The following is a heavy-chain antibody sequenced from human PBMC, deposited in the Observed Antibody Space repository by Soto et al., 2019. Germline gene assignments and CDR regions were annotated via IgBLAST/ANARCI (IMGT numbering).Heavy chain of an antibody. V-gene: IGHV1-24*01. CDR2: FDPEDGET. J-gene: IGHJ4*02. Sequence: ASVKVSCKVSGYTLTELSMHWVRQAPGKGLEWMGGFDPEDGETIYAQKFQGRVTMTEDTSTDTAYMELSSLRSEDTAVYYCATGKNRQSLVRDLEYWGQGTLVTVSS. CDR1: GYTLTELS. D-gene: IGHD6-19*01. CDR3: ATGKNRQSLVRDLEY.